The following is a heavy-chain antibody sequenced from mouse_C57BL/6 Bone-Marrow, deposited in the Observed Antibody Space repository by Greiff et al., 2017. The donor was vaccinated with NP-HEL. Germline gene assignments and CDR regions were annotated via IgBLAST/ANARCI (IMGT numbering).Heavy chain of an antibody. Sequence: VQLQQSGAELARPGASVKLSCKASGYTFTSYGISWVKQRTGQGLEWIGEIYPRSGNTYYNEKFKGKATLTAEKSSSTAYMELRSLTSEDSAVYFCARPLTGRDYAMDYWGQGTSVTVSS. CDR2: IYPRSGNT. V-gene: IGHV1-81*01. CDR3: ARPLTGRDYAMDY. CDR1: GYTFTSYG. D-gene: IGHD4-1*01. J-gene: IGHJ4*01.